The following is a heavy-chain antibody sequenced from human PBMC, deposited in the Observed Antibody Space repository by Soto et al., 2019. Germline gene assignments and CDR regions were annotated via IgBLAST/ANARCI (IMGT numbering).Heavy chain of an antibody. V-gene: IGHV5-51*01. CDR1: GYSFASYW. J-gene: IGHJ6*02. CDR2: IYPGDSDS. Sequence: PGESLKISCKGSGYSFASYWIAWVRQMPGKGLEWMGIIYPGDSDSRYSPSFQGQVTISADKSISTAYLQWNSLKASDTAIYYCARPRSGSYRLDYYGMDVWGQGTTVTVS. D-gene: IGHD3-10*01. CDR3: ARPRSGSYRLDYYGMDV.